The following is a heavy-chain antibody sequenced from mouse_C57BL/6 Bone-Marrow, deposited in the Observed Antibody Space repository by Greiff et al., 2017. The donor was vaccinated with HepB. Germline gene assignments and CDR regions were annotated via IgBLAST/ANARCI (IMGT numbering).Heavy chain of an antibody. V-gene: IGHV1-15*01. CDR2: IDPETGGT. CDR3: TRRRLPVYAMDY. D-gene: IGHD2-2*01. J-gene: IGHJ4*01. CDR1: GYTFTDYE. Sequence: QVQLQQSGAELVRPGASVTLSCKASGYTFTDYEMHWVKQTHVHGLEWIGAIDPETGGTAYNQKFKGKAILTADKSSSTAYMELRSLTSEDSSVYYCTRRRLPVYAMDYWGQATSVTVSS.